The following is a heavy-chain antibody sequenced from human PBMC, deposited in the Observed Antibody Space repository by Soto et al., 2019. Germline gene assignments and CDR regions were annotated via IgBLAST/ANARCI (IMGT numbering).Heavy chain of an antibody. CDR2: IWYDGSNK. V-gene: IGHV3-33*01. CDR3: ARVDAFCSGGSCYSLSNSFDY. D-gene: IGHD2-15*01. Sequence: PGGSLRLSCAASGFTFSSYGMHWVRQAPGKGLEWVAVIWYDGSNKYYADSVKGRFTISRDNSKNTLYLQMNSLRAEDTAVYYCARVDAFCSGGSCYSLSNSFDYGGQGTLVTVS. CDR1: GFTFSSYG. J-gene: IGHJ4*02.